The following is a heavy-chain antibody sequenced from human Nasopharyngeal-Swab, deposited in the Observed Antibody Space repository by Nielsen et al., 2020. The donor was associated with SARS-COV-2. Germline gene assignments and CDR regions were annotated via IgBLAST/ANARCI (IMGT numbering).Heavy chain of an antibody. CDR1: GFIFSTYW. J-gene: IGHJ4*02. Sequence: GESLKISCVASGFIFSTYWMHWVGQSPGKGLVRVSAISTDGTIAYYAGSERGRFTISRDNAKSTVYFHVGSLTADDTAIYYCARGPTPSDNSAFLRDWGQVILVTVSS. D-gene: IGHD6-19*01. V-gene: IGHV3-74*01. CDR3: ARGPTPSDNSAFLRD. CDR2: ISTDGTIA.